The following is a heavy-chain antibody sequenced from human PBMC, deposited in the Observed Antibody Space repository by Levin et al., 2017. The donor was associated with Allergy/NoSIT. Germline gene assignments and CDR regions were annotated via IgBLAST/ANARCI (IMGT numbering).Heavy chain of an antibody. D-gene: IGHD6-19*01. CDR1: GDSVSSNSAA. CDR2: TYYRSKWYN. CDR3: ARVSIAVAGPYFDY. Sequence: SETLSLTCAISGDSVSSNSAAWNWIRQSPSRGLEWLGRTYYRSKWYNDYAVSVKSRITINPDTSKNQVSLQLNSVTPEDTAVYYCARVSIAVAGPYFDYWGQGTLVTVSS. V-gene: IGHV6-1*01. J-gene: IGHJ4*02.